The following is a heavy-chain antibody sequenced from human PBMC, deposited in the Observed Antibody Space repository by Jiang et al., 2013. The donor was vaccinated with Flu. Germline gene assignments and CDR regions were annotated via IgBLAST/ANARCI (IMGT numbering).Heavy chain of an antibody. CDR2: INPNSGGT. J-gene: IGHJ4*02. V-gene: IGHV1-2*02. CDR3: ARELVAAAGTPEY. D-gene: IGHD6-13*01. Sequence: SGAEVKKPGASVKVSCKASGYTFTGYYMHWVRQAPGQGLEWMGWINPNSGGTNYAQKFQGRVTMTRDTSISTAYMELSRLRSDDTAVYYCARELVAAAGTPEYWGQGTLVTVSS. CDR1: GYTFTGYY.